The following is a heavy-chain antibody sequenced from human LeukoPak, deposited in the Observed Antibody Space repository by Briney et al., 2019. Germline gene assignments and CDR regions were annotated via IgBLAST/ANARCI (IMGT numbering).Heavy chain of an antibody. Sequence: SVKVSCKAPGDSISPYVISWVRQAPGLGLEWMGGSVPSFGTANYAPKFQGRVTLTRDDSTSSAYMELNSLRYDDTAVYFCSTNGGPYYFNSWGQGTQVTVSS. V-gene: IGHV1-69*05. D-gene: IGHD6-25*01. CDR3: STNGGPYYFNS. J-gene: IGHJ4*02. CDR1: GDSISPYV. CDR2: SVPSFGTA.